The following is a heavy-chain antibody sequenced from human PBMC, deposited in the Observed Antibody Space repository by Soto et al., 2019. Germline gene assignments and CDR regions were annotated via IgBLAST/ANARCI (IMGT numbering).Heavy chain of an antibody. CDR1: GGSVSSGSYY. V-gene: IGHV4-61*01. Sequence: SETLSLTCTVSGGSVSSGSYYWCWIRQPPGKGLEWIGYISYSGSTNYKSSLKSRVTISKDTSENQFSLKLSSVTAADTAVYYGARYTKDGTGFDYPGQRTLVTVSS. D-gene: IGHD1-1*01. CDR2: ISYSGST. CDR3: ARYTKDGTGFDY. J-gene: IGHJ4*02.